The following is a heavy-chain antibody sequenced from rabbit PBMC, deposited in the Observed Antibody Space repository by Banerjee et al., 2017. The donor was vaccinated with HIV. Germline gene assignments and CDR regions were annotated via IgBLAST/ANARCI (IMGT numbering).Heavy chain of an antibody. V-gene: IGHV1S40*01. D-gene: IGHD4-2*01. CDR3: ARDGYAGHGYPNL. CDR1: GFSFSNGYV. J-gene: IGHJ4*01. CDR2: INTISGDT. Sequence: QSLEESGGDLVKPGASLTLTCTASGFSFSNGYVMCWVRQAPGKGLEWIACINTISGDTVYATWAKGRFTISKASSTTVTLPMTSLTAADTATYFCARDGYAGHGYPNLWGPGTLVTVS.